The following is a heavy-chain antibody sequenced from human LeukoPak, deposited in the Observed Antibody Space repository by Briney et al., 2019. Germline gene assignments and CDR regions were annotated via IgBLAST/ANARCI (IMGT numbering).Heavy chain of an antibody. Sequence: ASVKVSCKASGYTFTSYYMHWVRQAPGQGLEWMGIINPSGGSTSYAQKFQGRVTMTRDTSTSTVYMELSSLRSEDTAVYYCARGAYLSIVGATPFGYWGQGTLVTVSS. CDR3: ARGAYLSIVGATPFGY. V-gene: IGHV1-46*01. D-gene: IGHD1-26*01. CDR2: INPSGGST. CDR1: GYTFTSYY. J-gene: IGHJ4*02.